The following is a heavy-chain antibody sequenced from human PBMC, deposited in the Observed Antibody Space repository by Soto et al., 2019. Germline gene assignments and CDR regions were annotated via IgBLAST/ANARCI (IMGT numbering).Heavy chain of an antibody. CDR3: AKNGHPPYYYYGMDV. V-gene: IGHV1-18*01. CDR1: GYTFTRYG. D-gene: IGHD2-8*01. CDR2: ISGYNGDT. J-gene: IGHJ6*02. Sequence: ASVKVSCKASGYTFTRYGISWVRQAPGQGLEWMGWISGYNGDTKYAQKFQGRVTMTVDTSTTTAYMELRSLTSDDRAVYYCAKNGHPPYYYYGMDVWGQGTTVTVPS.